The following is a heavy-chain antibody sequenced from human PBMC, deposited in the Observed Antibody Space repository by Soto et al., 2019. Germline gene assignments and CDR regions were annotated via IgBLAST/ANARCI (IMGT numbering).Heavy chain of an antibody. Sequence: EVQLVESGGGLVQPGGSLRLSCAASGFTFSSYDMHWVRQATGKSLEWVSFIGTAGDTYYPGSVKGRFTISRETAKNSLYLQMNSLRAGDTAVYYCARRNWVWDAFDIWGHGTMVTVSS. D-gene: IGHD7-27*01. CDR2: IGTAGDT. J-gene: IGHJ3*02. CDR1: GFTFSSYD. V-gene: IGHV3-13*04. CDR3: ARRNWVWDAFDI.